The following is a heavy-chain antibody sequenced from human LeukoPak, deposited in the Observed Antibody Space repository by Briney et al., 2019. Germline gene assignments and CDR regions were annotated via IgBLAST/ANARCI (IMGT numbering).Heavy chain of an antibody. D-gene: IGHD1-26*01. Sequence: GGSLRLSCAASGFTFGSYAMSWVRQAPGKGLEWVSAISGSGGSTYYADSVKGRFTISRDNSKNTLYLQMNSLRAEDTAVYYCAKRLGATGAFDIWGQGTMVTVSS. CDR2: ISGSGGST. CDR3: AKRLGATGAFDI. CDR1: GFTFGSYA. J-gene: IGHJ3*02. V-gene: IGHV3-23*01.